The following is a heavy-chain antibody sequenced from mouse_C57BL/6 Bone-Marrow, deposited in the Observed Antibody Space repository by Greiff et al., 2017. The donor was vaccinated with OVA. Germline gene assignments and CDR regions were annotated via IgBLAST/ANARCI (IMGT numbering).Heavy chain of an antibody. CDR1: GYTFTDYN. V-gene: IGHV1-18*01. J-gene: IGHJ3*01. Sequence: EVKLVESGPELVKPGASVKIPCKASGYTFTDYNMDWVKQSHGKSLEWIGDINPNNGGTIYNQKFKGKATLTVDKSSSTAYMELRSLTSEDTAVYYGARRIYCGNDRSFAYWGQGTLVTVSA. CDR3: ARRIYCGNDRSFAY. D-gene: IGHD2-2*01. CDR2: INPNNGGT.